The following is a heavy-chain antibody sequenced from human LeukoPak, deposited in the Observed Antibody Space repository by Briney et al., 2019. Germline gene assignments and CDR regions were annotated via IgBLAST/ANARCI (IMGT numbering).Heavy chain of an antibody. CDR2: INHSGST. J-gene: IGHJ4*02. Sequence: SETLSLTCAVYGGSFSGYYWSWIRQPPGKGLEWIGEINHSGSTNYNPSLKSRVTISVDTSKNQFSLKLSSVTAADTAVYYCVRHPVYYDSSGYYYDWGQGTLVTVSS. V-gene: IGHV4-34*01. CDR1: GGSFSGYY. D-gene: IGHD3-22*01. CDR3: VRHPVYYDSSGYYYD.